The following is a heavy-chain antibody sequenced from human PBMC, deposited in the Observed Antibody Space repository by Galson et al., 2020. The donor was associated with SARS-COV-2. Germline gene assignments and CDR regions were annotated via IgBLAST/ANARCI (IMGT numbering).Heavy chain of an antibody. CDR2: IYYSGST. D-gene: IGHD1-1*01. CDR1: GGSISSSSYY. V-gene: IGHV4-39*01. J-gene: IGHJ5*02. CDR3: ATERYSWNDVIWVDP. Sequence: SETLSLTCTVSGGSISSSSYYWGWIRQPPGKGLEWIGSIYYSGSTYYNPSLKSRVTISVDTSKNQFSLKLSSVTAADTAVYYCATERYSWNDVIWVDPWGQGTLVTVSS.